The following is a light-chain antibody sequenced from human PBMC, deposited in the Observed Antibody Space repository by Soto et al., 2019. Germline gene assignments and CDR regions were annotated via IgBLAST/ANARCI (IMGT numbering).Light chain of an antibody. CDR1: QSVGRRY. J-gene: IGKJ4*01. CDR3: QYQGT. Sequence: IVLTQSAGTLSLSPGERATLSCRASQSVGRRYLAWYQQKPGQAPMLLIYDVSERASDISDRFSGSGSGTDFTRPSNRLVPEDVAGYYCQYQGTFGGGTKVEIK. CDR2: DVS. V-gene: IGKV3-20*01.